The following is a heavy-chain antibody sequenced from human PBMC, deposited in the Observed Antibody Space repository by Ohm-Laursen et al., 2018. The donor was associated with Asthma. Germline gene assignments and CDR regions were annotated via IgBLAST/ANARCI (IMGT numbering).Heavy chain of an antibody. J-gene: IGHJ4*02. D-gene: IGHD3-3*01. V-gene: IGHV3-30-3*01. CDR3: ARDVMEWYLPAFDF. CDR2: GGSYYDGGLK. Sequence: SLRLSCAAPGFTFRSYAMHWVRQAPGKGLEWVAVGGSYYDGGLKYYADSVSGRFTVSRDDSKNTLYLQMNSLRPDDTAVYYCARDVMEWYLPAFDFWGQGTLVTVSS. CDR1: GFTFRSYA.